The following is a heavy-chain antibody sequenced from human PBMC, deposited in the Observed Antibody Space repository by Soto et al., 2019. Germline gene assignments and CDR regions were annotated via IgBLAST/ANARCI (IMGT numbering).Heavy chain of an antibody. CDR3: AKDRQPDGLWPFDH. CDR1: GFTFSTYA. V-gene: IGHV3-23*01. CDR2: LFGNGGGI. Sequence: EVQLLESGGGLVQPGGSLRLSCAASGFTFSTYAMSWVRQAPGKGLEWVSGLFGNGGGISYADSVKGRFTIYRDNSNNMLYLQMHSLRVEDTAVYYCAKDRQPDGLWPFDHWGQGTLVTVSS. J-gene: IGHJ4*02. D-gene: IGHD2-8*01.